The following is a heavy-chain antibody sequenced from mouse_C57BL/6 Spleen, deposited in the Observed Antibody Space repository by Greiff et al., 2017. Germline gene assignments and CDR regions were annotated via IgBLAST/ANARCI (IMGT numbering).Heavy chain of an antibody. V-gene: IGHV1-54*01. Sequence: VQLQQSGAELVRPGTSVKVSCKASGYAFTNYLIEWVKQRPGQGLEWIGVINPGSGGTNYNEKFKGKATLTADKSSSTAYMQLSSLTSEDSAVYFCAREGGLRRYFDYWGQGTTLTVSS. CDR3: AREGGLRRYFDY. CDR1: GYAFTNYL. J-gene: IGHJ2*01. CDR2: INPGSGGT. D-gene: IGHD2-4*01.